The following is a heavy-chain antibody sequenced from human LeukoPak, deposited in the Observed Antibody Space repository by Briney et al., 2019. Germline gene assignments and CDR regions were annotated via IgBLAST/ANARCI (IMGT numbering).Heavy chain of an antibody. Sequence: GGSLRLSCTASGFTVSSNYMSWVRQAPGKGLEGVSVIYSGGTTYYADSVKGRFTISRDNSKNTLYLQMNSLRVDDTAVYYCAREELGSSGLYFDYWGQGTLVTVSS. J-gene: IGHJ4*02. V-gene: IGHV3-66*01. CDR2: IYSGGTT. D-gene: IGHD6-6*01. CDR3: AREELGSSGLYFDY. CDR1: GFTVSSNY.